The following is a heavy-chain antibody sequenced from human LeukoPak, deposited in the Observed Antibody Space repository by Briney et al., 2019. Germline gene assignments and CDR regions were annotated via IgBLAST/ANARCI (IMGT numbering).Heavy chain of an antibody. V-gene: IGHV4-59*01. CDR1: GGSISGYY. CDR2: IYYSGST. CDR3: ARGEYSSSYSYYYMDV. D-gene: IGHD6-6*01. Sequence: SETLSLTCTVSGGSISGYYWSWIRQPPGKGLEWIGYIYYSGSTNYTPSLKSRVTISVDTSKNQFSLKLSSVTAADTAVYYCARGEYSSSYSYYYMDVWGKGTTVTVSS. J-gene: IGHJ6*03.